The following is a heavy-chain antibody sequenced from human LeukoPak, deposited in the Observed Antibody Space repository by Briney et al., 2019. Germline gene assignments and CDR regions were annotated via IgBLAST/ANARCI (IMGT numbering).Heavy chain of an antibody. J-gene: IGHJ4*02. D-gene: IGHD2-2*01. CDR3: AKGQISEYAYQLNFDY. V-gene: IGHV3-30*18. Sequence: GRSLRLSCAASGFTFSSYGMHWVRQAPGKGLDWVAVISYDGSNKYYADSVKGRFTISRDNSKNTLYLQMNSLRAEDTAVYYCAKGQISEYAYQLNFDYWGQGTLVTVSS. CDR2: ISYDGSNK. CDR1: GFTFSSYG.